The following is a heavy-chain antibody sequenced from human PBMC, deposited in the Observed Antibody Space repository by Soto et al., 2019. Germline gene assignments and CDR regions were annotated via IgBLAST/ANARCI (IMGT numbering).Heavy chain of an antibody. CDR3: ARAWVSSWSFDY. CDR1: GFTVSSNY. J-gene: IGHJ4*02. D-gene: IGHD6-13*01. CDR2: IYSGGST. Sequence: GGSLRLSCAASGFTVSSNYMSWVRQAPGKGLEWVSVIYSGGSTYYADSVKGRFTISRDNSKNTLYLQMNSLRAEDTAAYYCARAWVSSWSFDYWGQGTLVTVSS. V-gene: IGHV3-53*01.